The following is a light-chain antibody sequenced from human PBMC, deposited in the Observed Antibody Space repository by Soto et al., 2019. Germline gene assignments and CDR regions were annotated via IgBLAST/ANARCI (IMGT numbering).Light chain of an antibody. Sequence: SYELTQPPSVSVSAGQTAHITCSGDKLGDRYVCWYQQKPGQSPVLVIHQDTKRPSGIPERFSGSNSGDTATLTIVGIQAMYEADYYLQVCDDSTWGFGGGTKLTVL. J-gene: IGLJ3*02. CDR3: QVCDDSTWG. CDR2: QDT. CDR1: KLGDRY. V-gene: IGLV3-1*01.